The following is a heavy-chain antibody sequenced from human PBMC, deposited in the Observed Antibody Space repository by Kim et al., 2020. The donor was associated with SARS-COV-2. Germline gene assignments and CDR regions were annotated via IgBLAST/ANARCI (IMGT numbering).Heavy chain of an antibody. CDR3: GRNYNFFSM. J-gene: IGHJ4*02. CDR2: ISSASSTI. CDR1: GFSISTYD. Sequence: GGSLRLSCAVSGFSISTYDMHWVRQAPEKGLEWVSYISSASSTIDYADSVKGRFTISRDNAKNSLYLEMNSLRDEDTAVCYCGRNYNFFSMWGKGTLVT. D-gene: IGHD3-3*01. V-gene: IGHV3-48*02.